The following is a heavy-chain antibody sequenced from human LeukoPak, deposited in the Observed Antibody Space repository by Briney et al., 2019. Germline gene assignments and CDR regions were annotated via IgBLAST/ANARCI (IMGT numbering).Heavy chain of an antibody. CDR1: GFSFGTYS. D-gene: IGHD2-8*01. CDR2: IWYDGSSE. J-gene: IGHJ4*02. V-gene: IGHV3-33*01. CDR3: AREMAV. Sequence: GGSLRLSCVVSGFSFGTYSMHWARQVPGKGLEWVAVIWYDGSSEDYADSVKGRFTISRDNSKNTLYLQMNSLRAEDTAVYYCAREMAVWGQGALVTVSS.